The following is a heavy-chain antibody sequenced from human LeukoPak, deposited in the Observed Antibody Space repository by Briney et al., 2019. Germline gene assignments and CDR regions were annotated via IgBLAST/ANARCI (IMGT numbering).Heavy chain of an antibody. J-gene: IGHJ5*02. V-gene: IGHV3-23*01. D-gene: IGHD4-17*01. CDR1: GFPFSASA. Sequence: GGSLRLSCAASGFPFSASAMTWVRQAPGKGLEWVSHILSTGTTYYADSVRGRFTISRDNSENTLYLLMTSLRADDTAVYYCATVKYDYGDPVGWFDPWGQGTLVTVSS. CDR2: ILSTGTT. CDR3: ATVKYDYGDPVGWFDP.